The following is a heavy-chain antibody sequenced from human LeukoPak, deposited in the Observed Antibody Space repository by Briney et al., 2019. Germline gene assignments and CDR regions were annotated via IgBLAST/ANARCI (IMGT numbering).Heavy chain of an antibody. CDR2: INGSGGST. CDR3: AKSLSEVGSSSLY. D-gene: IGHD6-13*01. CDR1: GFTFSSYA. Sequence: PGGSLRLSCAASGFTFSSYAMSWVRQAPGKGLEWVSAINGSGGSTYYADSVKGRFTISRDNSKNTLYLQMNSLKAEDTAVYYCAKSLSEVGSSSLYWGQGTLVTVSS. J-gene: IGHJ4*02. V-gene: IGHV3-23*01.